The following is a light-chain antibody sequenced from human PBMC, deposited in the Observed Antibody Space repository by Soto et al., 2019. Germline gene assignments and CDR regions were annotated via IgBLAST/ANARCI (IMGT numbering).Light chain of an antibody. CDR2: GAS. J-gene: IGKJ2*01. V-gene: IGKV3-20*01. Sequence: EIVLTQSPGTLSLSPGERATLSCRASQSVITSFLAWFQQKPGQAPRLLIYGASSRATGIPDRFSGSGSGTDFALTISRLEPEDSAVYYCQQYCMSPPYTFGQGTKLEIK. CDR1: QSVITSF. CDR3: QQYCMSPPYT.